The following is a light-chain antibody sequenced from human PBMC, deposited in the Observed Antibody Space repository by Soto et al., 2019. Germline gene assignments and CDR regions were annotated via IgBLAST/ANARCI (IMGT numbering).Light chain of an antibody. CDR2: GAS. Sequence: EIVLTQSPGTLSLSPRERATVSCRASQSVSSNFVAWYQRKVGQAPRLLIYGASNRAPGIPDRFSGSGHGTDFTLTISRLEPEDFALYYCQQYAASPRTFGQGTEVEV. CDR3: QQYAASPRT. CDR1: QSVSSNF. V-gene: IGKV3-20*01. J-gene: IGKJ1*01.